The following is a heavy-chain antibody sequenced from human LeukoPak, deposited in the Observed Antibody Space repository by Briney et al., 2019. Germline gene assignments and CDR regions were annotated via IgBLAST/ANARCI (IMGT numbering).Heavy chain of an antibody. V-gene: IGHV1-69*13. Sequence: SVKVSCKASGGTFSSYAISWVRQAPGQGLEWMGGIIPIFGTANYAQKFQGRVTITADESTSTAYMELSSLRSEDTAVYYCARDDYGGNSPEGYWGQGTLVTVSS. D-gene: IGHD4-23*01. J-gene: IGHJ4*02. CDR3: ARDDYGGNSPEGY. CDR1: GGTFSSYA. CDR2: IIPIFGTA.